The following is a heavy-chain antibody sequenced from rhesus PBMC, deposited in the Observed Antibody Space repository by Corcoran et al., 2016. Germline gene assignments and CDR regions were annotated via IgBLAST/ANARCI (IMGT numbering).Heavy chain of an antibody. D-gene: IGHD6-25*01. Sequence: QLQLQESGPGLVKPSETLSLTCAVSGGSISSNYWSWIRQPPGKGLEWIGRISDSGKSTDYNPSLGSRVTSSTDPSKSHFSLKLGSVTAADTAVYYCARSMRQLEYVTFGFDVWGPGVLVTVSS. J-gene: IGHJ5-1*01. CDR1: GGSISSNY. CDR3: ARSMRQLEYVTFGFDV. CDR2: ISDSGKST. V-gene: IGHV4-173*01.